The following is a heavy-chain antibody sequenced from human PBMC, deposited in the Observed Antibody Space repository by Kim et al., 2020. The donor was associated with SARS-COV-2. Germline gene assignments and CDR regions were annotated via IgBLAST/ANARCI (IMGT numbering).Heavy chain of an antibody. CDR2: T. CDR3: ATVDSGYAIDS. Sequence: TYPNPSLRSRVIMSLDTAKNQFSLNLNSMTAADTAVYYCATVDSGYAIDSWGQGILVTVSS. V-gene: IGHV4-31*02. D-gene: IGHD5-12*01. J-gene: IGHJ4*02.